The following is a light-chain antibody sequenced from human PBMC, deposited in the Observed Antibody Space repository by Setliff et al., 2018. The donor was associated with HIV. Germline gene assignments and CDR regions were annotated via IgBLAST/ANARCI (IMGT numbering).Light chain of an antibody. Sequence: QSVLTQPPSVSGTPGQSVTISCSGSSSNIGGSLAYWYQQLPGTAPKLLIYQSSERPSGVPDRFSGSKSGTSASLVISGLRSEDEANYYCAAWDVLLSGPLFGGGTKVTVL. J-gene: IGLJ2*01. V-gene: IGLV1-47*01. CDR1: SSNIGGSL. CDR2: QSS. CDR3: AAWDVLLSGPL.